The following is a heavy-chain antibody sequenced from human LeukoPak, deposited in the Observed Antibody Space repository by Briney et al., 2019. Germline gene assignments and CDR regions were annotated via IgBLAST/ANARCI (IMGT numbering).Heavy chain of an antibody. V-gene: IGHV3-21*01. CDR2: ISSSSSYI. CDR1: GFTFSSYS. CDR3: ARDFNGMDV. J-gene: IGHJ6*02. Sequence: KSGGSLRLSCAASGFTFSSYSMNWVRQAPGKGLEWVSSISSSSSYIYYADSVKGRFTISRDNAKNSLYPQMNSLRAEDTAVYYCARDFNGMDVWGQGTTVTVSS.